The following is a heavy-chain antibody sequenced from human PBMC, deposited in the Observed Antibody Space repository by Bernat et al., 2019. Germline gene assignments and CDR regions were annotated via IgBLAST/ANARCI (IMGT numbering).Heavy chain of an antibody. J-gene: IGHJ6*02. Sequence: QLQLQESGPGLVKPSETLSLTCTVSGGSISSSSYYWGWIRQPPGKGLEWIGSIYYSGSTYYNPSLKSRVTISVDTSKNQFSLKLSSVTATDTVVYYCARRAVAGIYYYYGMDVWGQGTTVTVSS. CDR3: ARRAVAGIYYYYGMDV. V-gene: IGHV4-39*01. CDR2: IYYSGST. D-gene: IGHD6-19*01. CDR1: GGSISSSSYY.